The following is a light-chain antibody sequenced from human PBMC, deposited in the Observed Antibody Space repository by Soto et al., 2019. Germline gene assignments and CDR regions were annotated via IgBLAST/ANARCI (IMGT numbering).Light chain of an antibody. CDR1: SKHVGGFNY. Sequence: QSGVTQAGPGAGAPGQEITISRTGNSKHVGGFNYLSWYKQHPRNAPNLMIYDVSNRPSGVSNRFSGSKSGNTASLTISGLQAEDEADYYCSSYTSSSTYVFGTGTKVTVL. CDR3: SSYTSSSTYV. J-gene: IGLJ1*01. CDR2: DVS. V-gene: IGLV2-14*01.